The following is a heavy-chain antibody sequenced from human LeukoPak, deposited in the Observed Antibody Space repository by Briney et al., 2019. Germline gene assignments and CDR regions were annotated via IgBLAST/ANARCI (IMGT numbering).Heavy chain of an antibody. CDR2: ISTSSSYI. Sequence: GGSLRLSCAASGFTLSRNSMNWVRQAPGKGLEWVSSISTSSSYIYYADSVKGRFTISRDNAKNSLYLQMNSLRAEDTAVYYCARDSSGWYTFDYWGQGTLVTVSS. D-gene: IGHD6-19*01. CDR3: ARDSSGWYTFDY. CDR1: GFTLSRNS. V-gene: IGHV3-21*01. J-gene: IGHJ4*02.